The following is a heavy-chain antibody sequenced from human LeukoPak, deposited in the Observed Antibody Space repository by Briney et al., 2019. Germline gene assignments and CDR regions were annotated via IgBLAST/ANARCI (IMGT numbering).Heavy chain of an antibody. V-gene: IGHV4-39*01. CDR2: IYYRGRT. Sequence: SETLSLTRSVSGDSISRSYSYWDWIRQPPWKGLEWIGTIYYRGRTYYSPSLKSRVAMSVDASNNQFSLNLRSVTAADTAVYYCARRRYYDGSGYLEWGQGTLLSVSS. J-gene: IGHJ1*01. CDR3: ARRRYYDGSGYLE. CDR1: GDSISRSYSY. D-gene: IGHD3-22*01.